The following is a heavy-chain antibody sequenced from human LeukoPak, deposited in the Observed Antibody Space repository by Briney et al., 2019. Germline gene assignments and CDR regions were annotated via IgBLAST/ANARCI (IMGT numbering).Heavy chain of an antibody. V-gene: IGHV4-59*08. Sequence: SETLSLTCTVSGGSISSYYWSWIRQPPGKGLEWIGYIYYSGSTNYNPSLKSRVTISVDTSKNQFSLKLGSVTAADTAVYYCARNGYGSGSSYWGQGTLVTVSS. D-gene: IGHD3-10*01. CDR1: GGSISSYY. CDR3: ARNGYGSGSSY. CDR2: IYYSGST. J-gene: IGHJ4*02.